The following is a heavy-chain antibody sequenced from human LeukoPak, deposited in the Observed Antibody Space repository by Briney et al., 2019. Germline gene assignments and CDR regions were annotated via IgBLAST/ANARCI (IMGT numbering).Heavy chain of an antibody. CDR1: GVSISSSEW. V-gene: IGHV4-4*02. Sequence: PSGTLSLTCAVSGVSISSSEWWIWVRQPPGQGLEWIGEIHRDGRTRYNPSLQTRVTMSIDYSKNQISLEVTSVTAADTAIYYCGKTDIYFSPIDYWGPGSLVTVSS. CDR3: GKTDIYFSPIDY. D-gene: IGHD3-9*01. CDR2: IHRDGRT. J-gene: IGHJ4*02.